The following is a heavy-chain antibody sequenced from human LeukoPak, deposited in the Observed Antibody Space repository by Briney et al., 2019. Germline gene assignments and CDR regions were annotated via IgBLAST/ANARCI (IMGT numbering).Heavy chain of an antibody. CDR3: ARDSQLDADAFDI. Sequence: ASVKVSCKASGYTFTSYYMHWVRQAPGQGLEWMGIINPSGGSTSYAQKFQGRVTMTRDMSTSTVYMELSSLRSEDTAVYYCARDSQLDADAFDIWGQCTMVTFS. CDR2: INPSGGST. D-gene: IGHD2-2*01. CDR1: GYTFTSYY. J-gene: IGHJ3*02. V-gene: IGHV1-46*01.